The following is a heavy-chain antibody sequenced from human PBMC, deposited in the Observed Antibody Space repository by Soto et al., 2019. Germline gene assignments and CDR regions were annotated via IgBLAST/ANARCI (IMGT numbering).Heavy chain of an antibody. V-gene: IGHV3-23*01. CDR1: GLTFTSYA. Sequence: GGSLRLSCIASGLTFTSYAMSLVRQAPGQGLEWVSGVTNGGGTTNYADSVKGQVTISADKSISTAYLQWSSLKASDTAMYYCATYNWNYHNWFDPWGQGTLVTVSS. CDR2: VTNGGGTT. CDR3: ATYNWNYHNWFDP. J-gene: IGHJ5*02. D-gene: IGHD1-7*01.